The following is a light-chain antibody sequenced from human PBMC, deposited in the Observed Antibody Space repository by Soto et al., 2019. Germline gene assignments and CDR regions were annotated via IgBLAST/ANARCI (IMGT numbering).Light chain of an antibody. V-gene: IGLV1-47*01. Sequence: QSVLTQPPSASGTPGQRVTISCSGSSSNIGNNYVYWYQQLPGTAPKLMIYEVNKRPSGVPDRFSGSKSGNTASLTVSGLQAEDEADYYCSSYAGSSNVFGTGTKVTVL. J-gene: IGLJ1*01. CDR1: SSNIGNNY. CDR2: EVN. CDR3: SSYAGSSNV.